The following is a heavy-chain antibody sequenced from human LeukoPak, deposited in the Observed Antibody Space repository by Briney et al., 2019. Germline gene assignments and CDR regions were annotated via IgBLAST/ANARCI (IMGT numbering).Heavy chain of an antibody. J-gene: IGHJ4*02. CDR2: INSDGSST. V-gene: IGHV3-74*01. Sequence: PGGSLRLSCAASGFTFSSYWMHWVRQAPGKGLVWVSRINSDGSSTSYADSVKGRFTISRDNAKNSLYLQMNSLRAEDTAVYYCARVGAVAGPNGFDYWGQGTLVTVSS. CDR1: GFTFSSYW. CDR3: ARVGAVAGPNGFDY. D-gene: IGHD6-19*01.